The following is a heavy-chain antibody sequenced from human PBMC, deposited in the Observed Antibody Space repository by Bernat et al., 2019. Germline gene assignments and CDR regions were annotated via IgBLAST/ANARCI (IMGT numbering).Heavy chain of an antibody. CDR3: ARETHDYGDYYYYYMDV. CDR1: GYTFTSYG. D-gene: IGHD5-12*01. V-gene: IGHV1-18*04. J-gene: IGHJ6*03. CDR2: ISAYNGNT. Sequence: QVQLVQSGAEVKKPGASVKVSCKASGYTFTSYGISWVRQAPGQGLEWMGWISAYNGNTNYAQKLQGRVTMTTDTSTSTAYMELRSLRSNDTAVYYCARETHDYGDYYYYYMDVWSKGTTVTVSS.